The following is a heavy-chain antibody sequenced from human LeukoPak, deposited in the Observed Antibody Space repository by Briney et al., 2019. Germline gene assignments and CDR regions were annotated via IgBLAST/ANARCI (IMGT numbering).Heavy chain of an antibody. Sequence: GRSLRLSCAASGFTFSSYAMHWVRQAPGKGLEWVAVISYDGSNKYYADSVKGRFTISRDNSKNTLYLQMNSLRAEDTAVYYCARDRSLQWEQRSSYFDYGGQGTLVTVSS. V-gene: IGHV3-30-3*01. CDR1: GFTFSSYA. D-gene: IGHD1-26*01. CDR3: ARDRSLQWEQRSSYFDY. J-gene: IGHJ4*02. CDR2: ISYDGSNK.